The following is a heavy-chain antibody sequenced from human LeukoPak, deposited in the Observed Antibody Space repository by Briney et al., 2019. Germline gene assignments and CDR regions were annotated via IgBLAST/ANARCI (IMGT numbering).Heavy chain of an antibody. J-gene: IGHJ4*02. CDR2: IYSGGST. D-gene: IGHD3-10*01. V-gene: IGHV3-53*01. Sequence: GGSLRLSCAASGFTVSSNYMSWVRQVPGKGLEWVSVIYSGGSTYYADSVKGRFTISRDDPHNTLYLQMNSLRAEDTAVYFCARGGVDYYGSGTYYLMYYFDYWGQGALVTVSS. CDR1: GFTVSSNY. CDR3: ARGGVDYYGSGTYYLMYYFDY.